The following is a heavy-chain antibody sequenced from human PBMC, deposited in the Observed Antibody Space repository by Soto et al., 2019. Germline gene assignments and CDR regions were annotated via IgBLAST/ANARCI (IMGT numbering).Heavy chain of an antibody. CDR3: ARDDQGSATDTCAP. Sequence: QVQLVQSGAEVKKPGASVKVSCKASGYTFISYGISWVRQAPGPGLEWMGWISAYNGNTNEAQKFQGRVTMTTDTSTSTAYMAVRSLRSDATAVYYWARDDQGSATDTCAPWGQGTLVTVAS. J-gene: IGHJ5*02. V-gene: IGHV1-18*01. CDR2: ISAYNGNT. CDR1: GYTFISYG.